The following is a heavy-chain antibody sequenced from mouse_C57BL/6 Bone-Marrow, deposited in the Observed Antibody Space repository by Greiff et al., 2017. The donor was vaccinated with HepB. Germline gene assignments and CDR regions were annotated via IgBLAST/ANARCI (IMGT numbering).Heavy chain of an antibody. CDR2: INPYNGGT. Sequence: VQLQQSGPVLVKPGASVKMSCKASGYTFTDYYMNWVKQSHGKSLEWIGVINPYNGGTSYNQKFKGKATLTVDKSSSTAYMELNSLTSEDSAIYFCAREEVLRPDWFAYWGQGTLVTVSA. D-gene: IGHD1-2*01. V-gene: IGHV1-19*01. CDR3: AREEVLRPDWFAY. CDR1: GYTFTDYY. J-gene: IGHJ3*01.